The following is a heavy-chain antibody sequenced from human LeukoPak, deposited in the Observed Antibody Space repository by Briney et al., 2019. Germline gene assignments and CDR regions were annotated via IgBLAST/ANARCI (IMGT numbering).Heavy chain of an antibody. J-gene: IGHJ5*02. Sequence: ASVKVSCKASGYTFTGYYMHWMRKAPGQGLEWRGWINPNSGGTNYAQKFQGRVTMTRDTSISTVYMELSRLRSDDTAVYYCARDRSMVRGVPRYPHIVRFDPWGQGTLVTVSS. D-gene: IGHD3-10*01. CDR1: GYTFTGYY. CDR2: INPNSGGT. V-gene: IGHV1-2*02. CDR3: ARDRSMVRGVPRYPHIVRFDP.